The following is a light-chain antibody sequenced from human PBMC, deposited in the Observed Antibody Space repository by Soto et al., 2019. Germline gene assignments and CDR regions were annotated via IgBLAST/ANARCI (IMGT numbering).Light chain of an antibody. V-gene: IGKV3-11*01. J-gene: IGKJ4*01. Sequence: DIVLTQSPATLSLSPGERATLSCRASQSVSSYLAWYQQKPGQAPRLLIYDASNRATGIPARFSGSGSGTDFTLAISSLEPEDFAVYYCQQRSYWPPVFGGGTKVEIK. CDR1: QSVSSY. CDR3: QQRSYWPPV. CDR2: DAS.